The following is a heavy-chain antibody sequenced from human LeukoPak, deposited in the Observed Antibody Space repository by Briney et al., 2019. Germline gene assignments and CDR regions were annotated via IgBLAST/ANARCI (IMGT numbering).Heavy chain of an antibody. CDR3: ATESRYGIALGPISFDS. D-gene: IGHD2-21*01. Sequence: GGSLRLSCAASGFTFSTYWMTWVRQAPGKGLEWVASIKQDGSEKYYVDSVKGRFIISRDNANSSLYLQMNNLRGDDRAVYYCATESRYGIALGPISFDSWGHGALVTVSS. V-gene: IGHV3-7*01. CDR1: GFTFSTYW. J-gene: IGHJ5*01. CDR2: IKQDGSEK.